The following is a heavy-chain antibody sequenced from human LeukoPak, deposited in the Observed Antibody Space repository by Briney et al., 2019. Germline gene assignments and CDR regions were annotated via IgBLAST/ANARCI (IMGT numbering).Heavy chain of an antibody. CDR2: ISWNSGSI. D-gene: IGHD3-22*01. CDR3: AKGPHYYDSSGSPEL. Sequence: PGGSLRLSCAASGFTFDDYAMHWVRQAPGKGLEWVSGISWNSGSIGYADSVKGRFTISRDNAKNSLYLQMNSLRVEDTALYYCAKGPHYYDSSGSPELWGQGTLVTVSS. V-gene: IGHV3-9*01. J-gene: IGHJ4*02. CDR1: GFTFDDYA.